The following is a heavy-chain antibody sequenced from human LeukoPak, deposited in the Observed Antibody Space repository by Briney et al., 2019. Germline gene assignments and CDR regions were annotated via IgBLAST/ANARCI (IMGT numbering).Heavy chain of an antibody. CDR2: ISYDGSNK. CDR1: GFTFSSYG. J-gene: IGHJ4*02. V-gene: IGHV3-30*03. D-gene: IGHD5-18*01. Sequence: PGGSLRLSCAASGFTFSSYGMHWVRQAPGKGLEWVAVISYDGSNKYYADSVKGRFTISRDNSKNTLYLQMNSLRAEDRAVYYCTRGGGYSYGSFDYWGQGTLVTVSS. CDR3: TRGGGYSYGSFDY.